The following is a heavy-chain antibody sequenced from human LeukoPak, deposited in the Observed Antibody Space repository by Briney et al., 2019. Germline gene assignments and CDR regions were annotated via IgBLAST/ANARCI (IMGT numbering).Heavy chain of an antibody. CDR2: INPSGGST. V-gene: IGHV1-46*01. J-gene: IGHJ4*02. CDR3: ARALAVAGIDY. Sequence: GASVRVSCKASGYTFTSYYMHWVRQAPGQGLEWMGIINPSGGSTSYAQKFQGRVTMTRDTSTSTVYMELSSLRSEDTAVYYCARALAVAGIDYWGQGTLVTVSS. D-gene: IGHD6-19*01. CDR1: GYTFTSYY.